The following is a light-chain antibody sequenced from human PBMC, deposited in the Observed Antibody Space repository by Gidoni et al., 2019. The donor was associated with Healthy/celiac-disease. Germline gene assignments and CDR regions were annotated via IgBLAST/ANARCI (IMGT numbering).Light chain of an antibody. CDR2: DVS. CDR1: SSDVGGYNY. CDR3: SSYTSSSNV. V-gene: IGLV2-14*03. Sequence: QSALTQPASVSGSPGQSITISCTGTSSDVGGYNYVSWYQQHPGKAPKLMIYDVSNRPSGVSNRFSGSKSGNTASRTISGLQAEDEADYYCSSYTSSSNVFGTGTKVTVL. J-gene: IGLJ1*01.